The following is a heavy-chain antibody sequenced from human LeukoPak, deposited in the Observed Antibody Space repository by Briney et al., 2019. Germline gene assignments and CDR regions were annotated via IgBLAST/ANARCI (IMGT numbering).Heavy chain of an antibody. CDR1: GFTFSSYG. V-gene: IGHV3-30*02. CDR2: IRYDGSNK. J-gene: IGHJ6*03. CDR3: AKDPRGGDYYYYMDV. Sequence: PGGSLRLSCAASGFTFSSYGMHWVRQAPGKGLEWVAFIRYDGSNKYYADSVKGRFTISRDNSKNTLYLQMNSLRAEDTAVYYCAKDPRGGDYYYYMDVWGKGTTVTVSS. D-gene: IGHD3-10*01.